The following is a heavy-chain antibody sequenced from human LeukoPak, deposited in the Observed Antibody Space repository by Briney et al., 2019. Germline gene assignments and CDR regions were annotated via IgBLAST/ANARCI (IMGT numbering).Heavy chain of an antibody. CDR3: AKDTKYSSVPYYFDY. CDR1: GFTFDDYA. J-gene: IGHJ4*02. V-gene: IGHV3-9*01. Sequence: PGGSLRLSCAASGFTFDDYAMHWVRQAPGKGLEWVSGISWNSGSIGYADSVKGRFTIYRDNAKNSLYLQMNSLRAEDTALYYCAKDTKYSSVPYYFDYWGQGTLVTVSS. D-gene: IGHD5-18*01. CDR2: ISWNSGSI.